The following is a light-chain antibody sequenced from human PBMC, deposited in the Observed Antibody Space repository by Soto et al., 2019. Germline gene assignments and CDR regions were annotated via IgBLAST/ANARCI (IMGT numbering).Light chain of an antibody. CDR3: VSYTDTDTLV. Sequence: QSALTQPASVSGSRGQSITISCVGRNTDVGQDKSVSWYQQGPGKAPKLLIFEVTNRPSGVSSRFSGSRSSNTASLTISGLQPDDEGDYFCVSYTDTDTLVFGTGTKVTVL. CDR2: EVT. CDR1: NTDVGQDKS. V-gene: IGLV2-14*01. J-gene: IGLJ1*01.